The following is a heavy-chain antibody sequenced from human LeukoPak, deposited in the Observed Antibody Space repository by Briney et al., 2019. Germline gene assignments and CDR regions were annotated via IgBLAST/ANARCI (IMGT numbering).Heavy chain of an antibody. Sequence: GGSLRLSCAASGFTFSSYWMSWVRQAPGKGLEWVANIKQDGSEKYYVDSVKGRFTISRDNAKNSLYLQMNSLRAEDTAVYYRARDLGVRGVYIDYWGQGTLVTVSS. D-gene: IGHD3-10*01. CDR1: GFTFSSYW. CDR3: ARDLGVRGVYIDY. CDR2: IKQDGSEK. J-gene: IGHJ4*02. V-gene: IGHV3-7*03.